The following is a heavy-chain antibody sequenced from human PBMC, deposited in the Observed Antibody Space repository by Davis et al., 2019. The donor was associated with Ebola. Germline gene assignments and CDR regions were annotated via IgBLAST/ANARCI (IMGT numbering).Heavy chain of an antibody. D-gene: IGHD3-3*02. CDR1: GGSFSGYY. CDR3: ARGPATYIHFSP. Sequence: SETLSLTCAVYGGSFSGYYWSWIRQPPGKGLEWIGEINHSGSTNYNPSLKSRVTISVDTSKNQFSLKLSSVTAADTAVYYCARGPATYIHFSPWGQGTLVTVSS. J-gene: IGHJ5*02. CDR2: INHSGST. V-gene: IGHV4-34*01.